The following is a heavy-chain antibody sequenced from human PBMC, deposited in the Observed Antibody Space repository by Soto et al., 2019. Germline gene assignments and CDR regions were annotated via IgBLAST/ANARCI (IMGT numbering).Heavy chain of an antibody. V-gene: IGHV2-5*02. D-gene: IGHD1-26*01. CDR3: AHRLVAYRAPWAWAYYDY. CDR2: IYWDNDK. CDR1: GLSLNTNGEG. J-gene: IGHJ4*02. Sequence: GSGPTLGNPTETLTLTCRLSGLSLNTNGEGVGWVGEPPGKALEWLALIYWDNDKYYNPCLRARLTITKDTSKRQVVLTLANVDPVDTATYFCAHRLVAYRAPWAWAYYDYWGLGTLVTVSS.